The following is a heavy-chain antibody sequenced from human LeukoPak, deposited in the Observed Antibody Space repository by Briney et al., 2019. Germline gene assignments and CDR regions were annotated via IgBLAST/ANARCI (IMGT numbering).Heavy chain of an antibody. J-gene: IGHJ3*02. D-gene: IGHD5-18*01. V-gene: IGHV3-21*01. CDR1: GFTFSSYS. CDR3: AKVIGYSYAWDAFDI. Sequence: GGSLRLSCAASGFTFSSYSMNWVRQAPGKGLEWVSSISSSSSYIYYADSVKGRFTISRDNAKNSLYLQMNSLRAEDTAVYYCAKVIGYSYAWDAFDIWGQGTMVTVSS. CDR2: ISSSSSYI.